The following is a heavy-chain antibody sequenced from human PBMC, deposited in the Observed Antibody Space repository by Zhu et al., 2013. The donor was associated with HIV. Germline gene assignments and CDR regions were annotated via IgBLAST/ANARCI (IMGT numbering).Heavy chain of an antibody. Sequence: QVQLVQSGADVKKPGASVKVSCKASGFTFTAYYIHWVRQAPGQGLEWMGWINPDSGDTNYAQKFQGRVTMTRDTSISTAYMELSRLRSDDTAVYYCAREGLNYYDSNGYFHAYWGQGTLVSVSS. CDR2: INPDSGDT. J-gene: IGHJ4*02. V-gene: IGHV1-2*02. CDR3: AREGLNYYDSNGYFHAY. CDR1: GFTFTAYY. D-gene: IGHD3-22*01.